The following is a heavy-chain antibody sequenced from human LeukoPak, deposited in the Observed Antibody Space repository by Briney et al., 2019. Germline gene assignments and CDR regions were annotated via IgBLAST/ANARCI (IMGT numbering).Heavy chain of an antibody. CDR3: ASYDTSRWSRSFHI. V-gene: IGHV4-39*01. Sequence: PSETLSLTCTVPGGSISSYYWGWIRQPPGKGLEWIGTIYYSGYTYYNPSLEGRVTISVDTSKNQFSLKLSSVTAADTAVYYCASYDTSRWSRSFHIWGQGTMVTVSS. J-gene: IGHJ3*02. D-gene: IGHD6-13*01. CDR1: GGSISSYY. CDR2: IYYSGYT.